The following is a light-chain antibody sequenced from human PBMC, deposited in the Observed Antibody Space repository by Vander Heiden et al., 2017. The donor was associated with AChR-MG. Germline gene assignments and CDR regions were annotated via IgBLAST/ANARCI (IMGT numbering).Light chain of an antibody. Sequence: DTQLTQSPSTLSASVGDRVTITCRASHGIGGWLAWYQQKPGKAPNLLIYKASTLETGVPSRCSGSVSGTEFTLTISSLQPDDFATYYCQQYNHYLDTFGGGTKVEI. CDR3: QQYNHYLDT. CDR2: KAS. J-gene: IGKJ4*01. V-gene: IGKV1-5*03. CDR1: HGIGGW.